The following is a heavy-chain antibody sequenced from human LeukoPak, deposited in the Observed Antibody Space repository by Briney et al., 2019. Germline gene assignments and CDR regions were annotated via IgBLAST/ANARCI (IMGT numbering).Heavy chain of an antibody. D-gene: IGHD1-26*01. Sequence: GASVKVSCKASGGTFSSYAISWVRQAPGQGLEWMGGIIPIFGTANYAQKLQGRVTTTTDTSTSTAYMELRSLRSDDTAVYYCARDKATYGSYLDYWGQGTLVTVSS. V-gene: IGHV1-69*05. CDR2: IIPIFGTA. CDR1: GGTFSSYA. CDR3: ARDKATYGSYLDY. J-gene: IGHJ4*02.